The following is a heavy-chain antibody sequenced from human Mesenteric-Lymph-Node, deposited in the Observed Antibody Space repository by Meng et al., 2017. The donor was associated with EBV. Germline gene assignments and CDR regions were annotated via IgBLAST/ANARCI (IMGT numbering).Heavy chain of an antibody. CDR2: IYGSGRT. V-gene: IGHV3-53*01. CDR3: ARENYLGSGVHLDY. D-gene: IGHD3-10*01. J-gene: IGHJ4*02. Sequence: AQLVESGGGSIPLGGSLRLSCAASGFTVSSNYMTWVRQAQGKGLEWLSIIYGSGRTYYADYVKGRFTISRDNSKNTVYLQMNSLRAEDTAVYYCARENYLGSGVHLDYWGQGSLVTVSS. CDR1: GFTVSSNY.